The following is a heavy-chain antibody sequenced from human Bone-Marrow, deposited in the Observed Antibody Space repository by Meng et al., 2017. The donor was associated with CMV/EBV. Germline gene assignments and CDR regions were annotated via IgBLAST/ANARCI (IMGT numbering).Heavy chain of an antibody. CDR2: INSDGSST. D-gene: IGHD5-18*01. CDR1: GFPFSSYA. J-gene: IGHJ6*02. CDR3: ARELGAMGGFYYYGMDV. V-gene: IGHV3-74*01. Sequence: GGSLRLSCAASGFPFSSYAMHWVRQAPGKGLVWVSRINSDGSSTSYADSVKGRFTISRDNSKNTLYLQMNSLRAEDTAVYYCARELGAMGGFYYYGMDVWGQGTTVTVSS.